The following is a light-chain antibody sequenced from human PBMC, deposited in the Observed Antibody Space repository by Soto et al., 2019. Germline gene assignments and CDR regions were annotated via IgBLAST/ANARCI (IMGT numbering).Light chain of an antibody. CDR3: ATWDNGLTGML. CDR2: TNN. J-gene: IGLJ2*01. Sequence: QSVLTQPPSTSGTPGQRVTISCSGSSSNIGSNTVHWYQQIPRTAAKLLIYTNNQRYSGFSDRFSGSKSDTSASLVLSRLESEDEADYYCATWDNGLTGMLFGGGTKLTVL. V-gene: IGLV1-44*01. CDR1: SSNIGSNT.